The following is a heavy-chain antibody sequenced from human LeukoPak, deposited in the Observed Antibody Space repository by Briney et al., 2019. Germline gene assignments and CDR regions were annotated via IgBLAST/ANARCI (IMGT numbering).Heavy chain of an antibody. V-gene: IGHV5-51*01. Sequence: LGESLKISCKGSGYSFSSYWIAWVRQMPGKGLEWMGVIYPRNSRTTHSPSFQDQVTISADKSISTAYLQWTSLKASDTAMYYCARHLSDITSSPNYWGPGTLVTVSS. J-gene: IGHJ4*02. D-gene: IGHD2-2*01. CDR3: ARHLSDITSSPNY. CDR1: GYSFSSYW. CDR2: IYPRNSRT.